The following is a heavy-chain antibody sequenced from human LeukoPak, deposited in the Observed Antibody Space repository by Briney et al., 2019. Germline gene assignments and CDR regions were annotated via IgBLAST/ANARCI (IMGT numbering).Heavy chain of an antibody. Sequence: SETLSLTCAISGDSFSSHYWTWIRQSPGTGLEWIGYISHIGRTNYNPSLKSRVTISIDTSKNQFSLKLRSVTAADTAVYYCARDLVTVTKGFDIWGQGTMVSVSS. CDR2: ISHIGRT. CDR1: GDSFSSHY. D-gene: IGHD4-17*01. J-gene: IGHJ3*02. CDR3: ARDLVTVTKGFDI. V-gene: IGHV4-59*11.